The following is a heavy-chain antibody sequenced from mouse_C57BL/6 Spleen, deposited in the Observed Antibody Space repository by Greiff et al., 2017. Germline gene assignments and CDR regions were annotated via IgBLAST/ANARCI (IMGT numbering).Heavy chain of an antibody. Sequence: VQLQQSGAELVKPGASVKISCKASGYAFSSYWVNWVKQRPGKGLEWIGQIYPGDGDTNYNGKFKGKATLTADKSSSTAYMQLSSLTSEDSAVYYCARDITTVYAMDYWGQGTSVTVSS. D-gene: IGHD1-1*01. CDR1: GYAFSSYW. J-gene: IGHJ4*01. CDR2: IYPGDGDT. V-gene: IGHV1-80*01. CDR3: ARDITTVYAMDY.